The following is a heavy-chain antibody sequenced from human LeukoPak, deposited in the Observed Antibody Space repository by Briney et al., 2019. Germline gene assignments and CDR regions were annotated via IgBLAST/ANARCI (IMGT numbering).Heavy chain of an antibody. CDR1: AGSISGYY. Sequence: PSETLSPTCTVSAGSISGYYWTWIRQPAGKGLEWIGRIYSSGSINYNPSLESRLTMSVDTPKNELSLKLSTVTAADTAVYYCAREGTRNWFDPWGQGTLVTVSS. V-gene: IGHV4-4*07. CDR3: AREGTRNWFDP. D-gene: IGHD2-2*01. CDR2: IYSSGSI. J-gene: IGHJ5*02.